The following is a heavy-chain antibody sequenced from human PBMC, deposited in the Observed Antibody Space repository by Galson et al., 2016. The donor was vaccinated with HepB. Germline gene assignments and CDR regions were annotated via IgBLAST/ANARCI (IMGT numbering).Heavy chain of an antibody. CDR2: MNPNSGNR. Sequence: SVKVSCKVSGYTLTDLPIHWVRQAPGKGLEWMGWMNPNSGNRGYAQKFQGRVTMTRDTSIKTAFMELSGLRSEDTAVYFCVRGGVSGNFAWREAEHWGQGSLVTVSS. CDR1: GYTLTDLP. CDR3: VRGGVSGNFAWREAEH. D-gene: IGHD1-26*01. J-gene: IGHJ4*02. V-gene: IGHV1-8*01.